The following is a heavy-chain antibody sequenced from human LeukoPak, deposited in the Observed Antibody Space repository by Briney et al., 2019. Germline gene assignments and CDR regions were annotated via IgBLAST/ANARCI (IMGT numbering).Heavy chain of an antibody. CDR1: GFPFNIYP. Sequence: GGSLRLSCAASGFPFNIYPMSWVRQAPGKGLEWVSSTTGSGGITYYADSVRGRFTISRDNSKNTLYLQMNSPRAEDTAAYYCAKDGNWARFENWGQGTLVTVSS. D-gene: IGHD7-27*01. CDR3: AKDGNWARFEN. V-gene: IGHV3-23*01. J-gene: IGHJ4*02. CDR2: TTGSGGIT.